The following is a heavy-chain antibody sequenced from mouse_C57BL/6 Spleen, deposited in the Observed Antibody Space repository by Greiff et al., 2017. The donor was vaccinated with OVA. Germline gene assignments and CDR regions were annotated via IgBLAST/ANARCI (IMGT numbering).Heavy chain of an antibody. CDR1: GYTFTSYW. V-gene: IGHV1-64*01. CDR2: IHPNSGST. CDR3: AKVDDYDHFAY. Sequence: QVQLQQPGAELVKPGASVKLSCKASGYTFTSYWMHWVKQRPGQGLEWIGMIHPNSGSTNYNEKFKSKATLTVDKSSSTAYMQLGSLTSEDSAVDYCAKVDDYDHFAYWGQGTLVTVSA. D-gene: IGHD2-4*01. J-gene: IGHJ3*01.